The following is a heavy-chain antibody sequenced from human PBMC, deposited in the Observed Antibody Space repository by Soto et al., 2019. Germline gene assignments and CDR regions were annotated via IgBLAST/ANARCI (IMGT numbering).Heavy chain of an antibody. D-gene: IGHD2-2*01. CDR3: TRRWYCATTSCQKYFDY. V-gene: IGHV4-39*01. CDR1: GDSIGSSSYY. Sequence: SETLSLTCTVSGDSIGSSSYYWGWIRPSPGKGLEWIGSIFFSGITYYNPSLMSRVTVSVDTSNNQLSLKLSSVTAADTAVYYCTRRWYCATTSCQKYFDYWGQGTMVTVSS. J-gene: IGHJ4*02. CDR2: IFFSGIT.